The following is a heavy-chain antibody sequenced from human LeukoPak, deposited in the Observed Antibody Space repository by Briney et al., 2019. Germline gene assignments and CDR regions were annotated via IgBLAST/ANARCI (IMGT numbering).Heavy chain of an antibody. J-gene: IGHJ4*02. CDR3: ARAALLWFGELLSIFDY. CDR1: GYTFTGYY. Sequence: ASVKVSCKASGYTFTGYYMHWVRQAPGQGLEWMGWINPNSGGTNYAQKFQGRVTMTTDTSTSTAYMELRSLRSDDTAVYYCARAALLWFGELLSIFDYWGQGTLVTVSS. CDR2: INPNSGGT. V-gene: IGHV1-2*02. D-gene: IGHD3-10*01.